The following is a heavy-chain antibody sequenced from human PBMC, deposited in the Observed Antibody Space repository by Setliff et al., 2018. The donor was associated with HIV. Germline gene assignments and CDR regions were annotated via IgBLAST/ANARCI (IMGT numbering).Heavy chain of an antibody. CDR3: ARHEVEMAALAD. D-gene: IGHD2-15*01. CDR2: IYYSGST. Sequence: SETLSLTCTVSGGSISSYYWSWIRQPPGKGLEWIGYIYYSGSTNYNPSLKSRVTISVDTSKNQFSLKLSSVTAADTAVYYCARHEVEMAALADWGQGTLVTVLL. J-gene: IGHJ4*02. V-gene: IGHV4-59*08. CDR1: GGSISSYY.